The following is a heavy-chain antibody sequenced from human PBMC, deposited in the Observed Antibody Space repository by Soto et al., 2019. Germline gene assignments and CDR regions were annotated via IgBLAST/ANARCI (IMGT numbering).Heavy chain of an antibody. CDR2: IWYDASNK. CDR3: ARDLHIGFFDY. J-gene: IGHJ4*02. CDR1: GFTFSTYG. Sequence: QVQLVESGGGVVQPGRSLRLSCAASGFTFSTYGMHWVRQAPGKGLEWVAVIWYDASNKYYADSVKGRFTISRDNSKNTLYLQMNSLRAEDTAVYYCARDLHIGFFDYWGQGTLVTVSS. V-gene: IGHV3-33*01.